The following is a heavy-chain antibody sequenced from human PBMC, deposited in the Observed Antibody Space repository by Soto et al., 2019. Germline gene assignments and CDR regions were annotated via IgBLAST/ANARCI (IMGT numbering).Heavy chain of an antibody. CDR3: ARKGYIGNFGLDV. J-gene: IGHJ6*02. CDR2: ISISKGKT. D-gene: IGHD5-12*01. Sequence: QVQLVQSGAEVKRPGASVKVSCKASGYTFSNYDVAWVRRAPGHGREWMGWISISKGKTYYQESLQGRVTMTMDTGTNTADMEVRSLRSDDTAVYYCARKGYIGNFGLDVWGQGTTVTVSS. V-gene: IGHV1-18*01. CDR1: GYTFSNYD.